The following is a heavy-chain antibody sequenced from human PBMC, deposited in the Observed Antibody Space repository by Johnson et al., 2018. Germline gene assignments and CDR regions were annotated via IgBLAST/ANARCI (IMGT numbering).Heavy chain of an antibody. CDR3: TTYIRYYDTSGYPFAI. J-gene: IGHJ3*02. CDR2: IKSEIDGGTT. D-gene: IGHD3-22*01. CDR1: GFIFSNAW. V-gene: IGHV3-15*07. Sequence: VQLVESGGGLVKPGGSLRLSCEASGFIFSNAWMNWVRQAPGKGLEWVGRIKSEIDGGTTNYAAPLQGRFTISRDDSDNTLFLQMNSLKTEDTAVYYCTTYIRYYDTSGYPFAIWGQGTMVTVSS.